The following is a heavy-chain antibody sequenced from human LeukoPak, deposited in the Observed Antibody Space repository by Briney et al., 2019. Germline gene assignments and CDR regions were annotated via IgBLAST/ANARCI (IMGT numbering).Heavy chain of an antibody. V-gene: IGHV3-30*02. CDR2: IWYDEITK. CDR3: AKEYTGTFSPFPSYFDN. D-gene: IGHD1-26*01. J-gene: IGHJ4*02. Sequence: PGGSLRLSCVASGFTFRSYGIHWVRQAPGKGLEWLAFIWYDEITKDYADSVKGRFTISRDNSKNTPYVQMNSLRAEDTAIYYCAKEYTGTFSPFPSYFDNWGQGTLVTVSS. CDR1: GFTFRSYG.